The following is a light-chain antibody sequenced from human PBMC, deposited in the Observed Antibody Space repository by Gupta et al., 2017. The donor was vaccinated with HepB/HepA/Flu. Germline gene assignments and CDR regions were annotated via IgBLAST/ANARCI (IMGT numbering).Light chain of an antibody. CDR2: DTT. CDR1: QTISSV. CDR3: QQSHSSPWT. V-gene: IGKV1-39*01. J-gene: IGKJ1*01. Sequence: DIQMTQSPSSLSASVGDTVTITCRASQTISSVLNWYQQKPGKPPKHLIFDTTTLQSGVPSRFSGSGSGTDFTLTISGRQPEDFATYYCQQSHSSPWTFGQGTKVEIK.